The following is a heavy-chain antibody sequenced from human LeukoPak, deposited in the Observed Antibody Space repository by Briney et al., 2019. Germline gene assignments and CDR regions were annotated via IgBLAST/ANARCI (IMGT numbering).Heavy chain of an antibody. CDR3: ARDPYNGAYSEGYYYYYMDV. V-gene: IGHV3-30*04. CDR2: ISYDGSKK. J-gene: IGHJ6*03. CDR1: GFTFSSHA. D-gene: IGHD1-1*01. Sequence: GGSLRLSCAASGFTFSSHALYWVRQAPGKGLEWVALISYDGSKKYYADSVKGRFTISRDNAQNSLYLQMNSLRVEDTAIYYCARDPYNGAYSEGYYYYYMDVWGKGTTVTVSS.